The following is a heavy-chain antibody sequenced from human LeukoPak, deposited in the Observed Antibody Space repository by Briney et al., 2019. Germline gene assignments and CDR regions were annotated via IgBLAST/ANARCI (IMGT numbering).Heavy chain of an antibody. V-gene: IGHV1-18*01. D-gene: IGHD3-3*01. CDR1: GYSFSNYG. CDR3: ARVFTIFGVVITYYMDV. CDR2: ISTYNGNT. J-gene: IGHJ6*03. Sequence: ASVKVSCKPSGYSFSNYGISWVRQAPGRGLGWVGWISTYNGNTNYAQKFQGRVTMTTDTSTSTAYMELRSLRFDDTAVYYCARVFTIFGVVITYYMDVWGKGTTVTVSS.